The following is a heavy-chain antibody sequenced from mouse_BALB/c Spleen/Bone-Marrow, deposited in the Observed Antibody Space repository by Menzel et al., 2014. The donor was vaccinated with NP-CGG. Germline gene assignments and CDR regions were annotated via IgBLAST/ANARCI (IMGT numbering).Heavy chain of an antibody. CDR1: GYTFTSYV. V-gene: IGHV1-14*01. J-gene: IGHJ1*01. CDR3: ARSLYGFDWYFDV. CDR2: INPYNDGT. D-gene: IGHD2-2*01. Sequence: VQLQQSGPELVKPGASVKMSCKASGYTFTSYVMHWVKQKPGQGLEWIGNINPYNDGTKYNEKFKGKATLTSDKFSSTAYMEVGSLTSEDSAVYYCARSLYGFDWYFDVWGAGTTVTVSS.